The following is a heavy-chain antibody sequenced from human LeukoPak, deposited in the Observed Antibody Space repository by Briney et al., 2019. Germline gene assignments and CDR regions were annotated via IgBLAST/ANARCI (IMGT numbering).Heavy chain of an antibody. CDR3: ARVGYYSSGPFSYFDY. D-gene: IGHD3-10*01. CDR2: ISYDGNNK. CDR1: GFTFSRYG. J-gene: IGHJ4*02. Sequence: GGSLRLSCAASGFTFSRYGMHWVRQAPGKGLEWVAVISYDGNNKYYGDSVKGRFTISRDSSENTLYLQMNSLRVEDTAVYYCARVGYYSSGPFSYFDYWGQGTLVTVSS. V-gene: IGHV3-30*03.